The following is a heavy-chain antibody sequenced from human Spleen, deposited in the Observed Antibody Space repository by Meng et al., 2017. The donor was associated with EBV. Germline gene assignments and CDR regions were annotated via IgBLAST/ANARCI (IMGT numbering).Heavy chain of an antibody. CDR3: ASDGISRYFDN. V-gene: IGHV4-4*02. CDR1: GGSISTSNW. Sequence: VQLEEPGPGKVKPSGTLSLICTVSGGSISTSNWWSWVRQSPEKGLEWIGEVFRTGDTNYNPSLKSRVTILIDKSKNQFSLKLNSVTAADTAIYFCASDGISRYFDNWGPGTLVTVSS. CDR2: VFRTGDT. D-gene: IGHD1-1*01. J-gene: IGHJ4*02.